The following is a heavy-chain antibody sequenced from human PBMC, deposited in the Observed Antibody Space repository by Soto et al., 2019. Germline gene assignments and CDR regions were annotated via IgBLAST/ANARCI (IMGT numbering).Heavy chain of an antibody. J-gene: IGHJ4*02. V-gene: IGHV2-5*01. CDR1: GFSLRTRGVG. D-gene: IGHD3-10*01. Sequence: SGPMLVNPTQTLTLTCTLSGFSLRTRGVGVGWVRQPPGKALEWLAVIFWNDDKAYRPSLKSRLSITKDTSKNQVVLTMTNMDPLDTGAYFCARHTSLVRGATDYWGQGTLVTVSS. CDR3: ARHTSLVRGATDY. CDR2: IFWNDDK.